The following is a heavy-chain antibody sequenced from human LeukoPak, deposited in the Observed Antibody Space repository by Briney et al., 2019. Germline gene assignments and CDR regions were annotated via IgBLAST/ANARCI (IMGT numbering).Heavy chain of an antibody. V-gene: IGHV3-7*01. CDR1: GFTFSNYG. J-gene: IGHJ4*02. CDR2: IKQDGYEK. Sequence: GVLRLSCAASGFTFSNYGMHWVRQTPEKGLEWVANIKQDGYEKYYVDSVKGRFTISRDNAKNSLYLQMNGLRADDTAVYYRARDKIVGPTTLDYWGQGTLVTVSS. CDR3: ARDKIVGPTTLDY. D-gene: IGHD1-26*01.